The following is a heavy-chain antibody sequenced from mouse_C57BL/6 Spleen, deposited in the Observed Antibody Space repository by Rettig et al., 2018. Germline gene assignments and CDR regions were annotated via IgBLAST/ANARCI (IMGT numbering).Heavy chain of an antibody. CDR2: ISYDGSN. Sequence: DVQLQESGPGLVKPSQSLSLTCSVTGYSITCGYYWNWIRQFPGNKLEWMGYISYDGSNNYNPSLKNRISITRDSSQNLIFLKLNSVTTEDTTTDCCASGNDFDYWGQGTTLSVSS. V-gene: IGHV3-6*01. CDR1: GYSITCGYY. J-gene: IGHJ2*01. CDR3: ASGNDFDY.